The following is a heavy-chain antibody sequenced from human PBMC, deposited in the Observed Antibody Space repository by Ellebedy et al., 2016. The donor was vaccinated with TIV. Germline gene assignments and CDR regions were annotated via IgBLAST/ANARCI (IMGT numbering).Heavy chain of an antibody. CDR2: VSYDGSEK. CDR3: AREFRSYYFDY. J-gene: IGHJ4*02. V-gene: IGHV3-30*03. CDR1: GFTFSRYW. Sequence: GGSLRLSCAASGFTFSRYWMHWVRQAPGKGLEWVAVVSYDGSEKYYADSVKGRFTISRDKSKNTLYLQMNSLRGEDTAVYYCAREFRSYYFDYWGQGTLVAVSS.